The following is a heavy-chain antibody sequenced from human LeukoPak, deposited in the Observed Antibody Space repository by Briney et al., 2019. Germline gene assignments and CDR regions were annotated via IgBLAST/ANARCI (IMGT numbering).Heavy chain of an antibody. J-gene: IGHJ4*02. CDR1: GFTFSSYA. D-gene: IGHD5-18*01. V-gene: IGHV3-23*01. CDR2: ISGSGLST. Sequence: GGTLRLSCAASGFTFSSYAMSWVRQAPGKGLEWVSAISGSGLSTYYADSVKGRFTISRDNSKNTLYLQMNSLRAEGTALYYCAKDPEAMVISYYFDYWGQGTLVTVSS. CDR3: AKDPEAMVISYYFDY.